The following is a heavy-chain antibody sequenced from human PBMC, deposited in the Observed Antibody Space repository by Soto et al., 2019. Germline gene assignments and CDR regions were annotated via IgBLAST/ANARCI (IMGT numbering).Heavy chain of an antibody. CDR1: GGTFSSYA. Sequence: GASVKVSCKASGGTFSSYAISWVRQAPGQGLEWMGGIIPIFGTANYAQKFQGRVTITADESTSTAYMELSSLRSEDTAVYYCARAGPENPYDLACWGPGTLVTVSS. CDR3: ARAGPENPYDLAC. CDR2: IIPIFGTA. D-gene: IGHD5-12*01. J-gene: IGHJ4*02. V-gene: IGHV1-69*13.